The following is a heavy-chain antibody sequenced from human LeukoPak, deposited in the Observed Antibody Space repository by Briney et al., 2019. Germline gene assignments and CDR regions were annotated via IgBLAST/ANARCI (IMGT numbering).Heavy chain of an antibody. J-gene: IGHJ3*02. CDR3: ARDFLSYDGSENHFEDTFDI. CDR1: GDSFDRYG. V-gene: IGHV1-18*01. CDR2: IGAVIGTT. Sequence: ASVKDSCKASGDSFDRYGPSCVRQDPGQRLERLGWIGAVIGTTNYAQNLQGRVTMTADTSTTTAYMELRSLSSDDTAVYYCARDFLSYDGSENHFEDTFDIWGQGTMVTVSS. D-gene: IGHD3-22*01.